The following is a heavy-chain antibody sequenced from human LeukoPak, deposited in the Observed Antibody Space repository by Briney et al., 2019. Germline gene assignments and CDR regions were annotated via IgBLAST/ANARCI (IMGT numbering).Heavy chain of an antibody. J-gene: IGHJ4*02. CDR1: GYTLTELS. D-gene: IGHD2-2*01. CDR2: FHPEDGET. V-gene: IGHV1-24*01. Sequence: ASVKVSCKVSGYTLTELSMHWVRQAPGKGLEWVGGFHPEDGETIYAQKFQGRVTMTEDTSTDTAHMELRSLRSEDTAAYYCTTGKIYCSTTSCSDDYWGQGTLVTVSS. CDR3: TTGKIYCSTTSCSDDY.